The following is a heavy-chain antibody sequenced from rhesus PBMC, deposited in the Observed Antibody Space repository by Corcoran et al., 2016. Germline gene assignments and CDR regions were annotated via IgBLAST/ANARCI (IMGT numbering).Heavy chain of an antibody. CDR3: ARVPSGDY. CDR1: GFSISTTGTG. V-gene: IGHV2-95*01. J-gene: IGHJ4*01. Sequence: QVTLKESGPALVKPPQTLPLTCTFSGFSISTTGTGLGWIRQPPGKALEWLASSYWYDSKYYSTSLKSRLTISKDTSKNQVVLTMTNMDPVDTATYYCARVPSGDYWGQGVLVTVAS. CDR2: SYWYDSK.